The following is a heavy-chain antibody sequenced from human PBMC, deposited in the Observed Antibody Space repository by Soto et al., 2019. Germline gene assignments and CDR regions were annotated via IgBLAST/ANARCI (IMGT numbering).Heavy chain of an antibody. CDR3: ANSVKGRITNSRDNSKNTLYLQMSSLRAEDTAVCYCAKVSRAVQPRSCSGGSCYSARSSYYYYYVDV. Sequence: ASVKVSCKASGYTFTGYYMHWVRQAPGQGLEWMGWINPNSGGTNYAQKFQGWVTMTRDTSISTAYMELSRLRSDDTAVYYCANSVKGRITNSRDNSKNTLYLQMSSLRAEDTAVCYCAKVSRAVQPRSCSGGSCYSARSSYYYYYVDVWGKGTTVTVSS. D-gene: IGHD6-13*01. CDR2: INPNSGGT. J-gene: IGHJ6*03. CDR1: GYTFTGYY. V-gene: IGHV1-2*04.